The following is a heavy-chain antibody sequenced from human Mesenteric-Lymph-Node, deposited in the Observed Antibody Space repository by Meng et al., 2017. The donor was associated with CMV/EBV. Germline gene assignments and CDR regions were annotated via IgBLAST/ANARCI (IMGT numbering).Heavy chain of an antibody. Sequence: GESLKISCVASGFTSNNYWIHWVRQVPGKGLVWVSSISSSTNYIYYADSVKGRFTISRDNAKNSLYLQMDSLRAEDTAVYYCARDLYYGDPAAFDLWGQGTMVTVSS. J-gene: IGHJ3*01. CDR2: ISSSTNYI. D-gene: IGHD4-17*01. CDR1: GFTSNNYW. CDR3: ARDLYYGDPAAFDL. V-gene: IGHV3-21*01.